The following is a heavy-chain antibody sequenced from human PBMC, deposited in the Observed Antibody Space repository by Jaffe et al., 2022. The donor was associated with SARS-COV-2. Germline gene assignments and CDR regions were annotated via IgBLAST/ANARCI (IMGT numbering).Heavy chain of an antibody. V-gene: IGHV4-61*02. Sequence: QVQLQESGPGLVKPSQTLSLTCTVSGGSISSGSYYWSWIRQPAGKGLEWIGRIYTSGSTNYNPSLKSRVTISVDTSKNQFSLKLSSVTAADTAVYYCASQGTTSSSGPGGYWGQGTLVTVSS. CDR3: ASQGTTSSSGPGGY. D-gene: IGHD6-19*01. J-gene: IGHJ4*02. CDR2: IYTSGST. CDR1: GGSISSGSYY.